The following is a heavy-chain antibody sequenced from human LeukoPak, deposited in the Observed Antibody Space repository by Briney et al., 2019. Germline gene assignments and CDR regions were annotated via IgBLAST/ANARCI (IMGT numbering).Heavy chain of an antibody. CDR3: ARGGWGSVYYFDY. CDR2: ISTSSSTR. J-gene: IGHJ4*02. Sequence: GGSLRLSCAASGFNFRTYSMNWVRQAPGKGLEWISYISTSSSTRYYADSVKGRFTISRDNAKNSLYLQMNSLRAEDTAVYYCARGGWGSVYYFDYWGQGARVTVSS. CDR1: GFNFRTYS. V-gene: IGHV3-48*01. D-gene: IGHD3-22*01.